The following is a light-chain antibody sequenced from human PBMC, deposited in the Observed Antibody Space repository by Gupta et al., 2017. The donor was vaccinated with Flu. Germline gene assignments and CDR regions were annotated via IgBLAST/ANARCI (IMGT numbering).Light chain of an antibody. J-gene: IGLJ2*01. Sequence: IICCAASRDISGSKDVYWYQQLPGKAPKLMIYGVSQRPSGVPDRFSVSKSGNTASLTICGLQSEDEADYYCTSCTDSIIGDMVFGGGTKLTVL. CDR1: SRDISGSKD. CDR2: GVS. CDR3: TSCTDSIIGDMV. V-gene: IGLV2-8*01.